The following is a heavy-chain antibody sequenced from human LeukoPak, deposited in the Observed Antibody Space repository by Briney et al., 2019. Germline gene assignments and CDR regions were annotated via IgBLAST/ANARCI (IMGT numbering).Heavy chain of an antibody. CDR2: MNPNSGNT. J-gene: IGHJ1*01. CDR3: AGGTSRYQLLQEYFQH. D-gene: IGHD2-2*01. Sequence: ASVKVSCKASGYTFTSYDINWVRQATGQGLEWMGWMNPNSGNTGYAQKFQGRVTMTRNTSISTAYMELSSLRSEDTAVYYCAGGTSRYQLLQEYFQHWGQGTLVTVSS. CDR1: GYTFTSYD. V-gene: IGHV1-8*01.